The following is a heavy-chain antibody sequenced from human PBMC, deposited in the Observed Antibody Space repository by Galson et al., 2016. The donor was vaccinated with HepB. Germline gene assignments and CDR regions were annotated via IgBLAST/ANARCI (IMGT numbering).Heavy chain of an antibody. CDR3: ATYYYGLGHAY. CDR1: GFSLGTYG. D-gene: IGHD3-10*01. CDR2: IQQNGNEK. V-gene: IGHV3-7*03. Sequence: LRLSCAASGFSLGTYGMNWVRQAPGKGLEWVANIQQNGNEKYYVDSVKGRFTISRDNAKNSLYLQMNSLRAEDTAIYYCATYYYGLGHAYWGQGTLITVSS. J-gene: IGHJ4*02.